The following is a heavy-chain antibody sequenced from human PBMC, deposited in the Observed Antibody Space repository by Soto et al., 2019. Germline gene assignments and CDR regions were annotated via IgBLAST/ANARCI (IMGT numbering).Heavy chain of an antibody. CDR2: INPSGGST. V-gene: IGHV1-46*01. J-gene: IGHJ4*02. D-gene: IGHD6-6*01. Sequence: QVQLVQSGAEVKKSGASVKVSCKASGYTFTSYYMRWVRQAPGQGLEWMGIINPSGGSTSYAQKFQGRVTMTRDTSTGTVYMELRSLRSEDTAVYYCATSSIAARSDYWGQGTLVTVSS. CDR1: GYTFTSYY. CDR3: ATSSIAARSDY.